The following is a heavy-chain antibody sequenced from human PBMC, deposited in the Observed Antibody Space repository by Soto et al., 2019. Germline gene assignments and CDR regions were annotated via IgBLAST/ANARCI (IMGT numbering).Heavy chain of an antibody. D-gene: IGHD3-10*01. CDR2: IYYSGST. V-gene: IGHV4-31*03. CDR1: GGSISSGGYY. Sequence: QVQLQESGPGLVKPSQTLSLTCTVSGGSISSGGYYWSGIRQHPGKGLEWIGYIYYSGSTYYNPSLKSRVTISVDTSKNQFSLKLSSVTAADTAVYYCARDPSMVRGMSMHVWGQGTTVTVSS. J-gene: IGHJ6*02. CDR3: ARDPSMVRGMSMHV.